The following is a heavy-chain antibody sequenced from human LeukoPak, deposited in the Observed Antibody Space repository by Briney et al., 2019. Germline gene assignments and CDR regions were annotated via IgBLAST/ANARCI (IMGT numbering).Heavy chain of an antibody. Sequence: SETLSLTCAVYGGSFSGYYWSWIRQSPEKGLEWTGEINHSGGTNYKPSLKSRITISVDTSKNQFSLKLSSVTAADTAVYYCARWGPGAFDIWGQGTMVTVSS. D-gene: IGHD3-10*01. J-gene: IGHJ3*02. CDR1: GGSFSGYY. CDR3: ARWGPGAFDI. V-gene: IGHV4-34*01. CDR2: INHSGGT.